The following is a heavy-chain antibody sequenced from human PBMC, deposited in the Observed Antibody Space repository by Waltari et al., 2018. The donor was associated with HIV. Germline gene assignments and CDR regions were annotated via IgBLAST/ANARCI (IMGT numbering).Heavy chain of an antibody. D-gene: IGHD3-9*01. Sequence: LQLKESGPGLVKPSDTLSLTCAVSGASMRSKHYYWAWIRQSPGERLEGIATIYYTGDTYLVPSLKNRTSISVDSSKNLLSLSLASVTAADTAIYYCARQHAYTSDWFSQASFFNYWGPGTLVTVSS. CDR2: IYYTGDT. CDR3: ARQHAYTSDWFSQASFFNY. V-gene: IGHV4-39*01. CDR1: GASMRSKHYY. J-gene: IGHJ1*01.